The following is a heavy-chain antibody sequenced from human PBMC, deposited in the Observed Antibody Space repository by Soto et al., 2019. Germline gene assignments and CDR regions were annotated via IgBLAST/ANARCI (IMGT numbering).Heavy chain of an antibody. CDR3: ARAGTNMVQFDY. J-gene: IGHJ4*02. CDR1: GGAINSYF. Sequence: KASETLSLTCTVSGGAINSYFWIWSGQSPGKGLEWIGHIYYSGSTSYSPSLKSRVSISVDTSKNQFSLEVHSVTAADTAVYYCARAGTNMVQFDYWGQGTLVTVS. CDR2: IYYSGST. D-gene: IGHD3-10*01. V-gene: IGHV4-59*01.